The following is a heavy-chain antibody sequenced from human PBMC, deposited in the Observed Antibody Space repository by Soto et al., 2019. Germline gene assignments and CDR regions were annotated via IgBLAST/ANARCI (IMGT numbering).Heavy chain of an antibody. CDR3: ARAYYDFWTSYHYGMDV. V-gene: IGHV4-30-2*01. CDR2: IYQSGST. D-gene: IGHD3-3*01. Sequence: QLQLQESGSGLVKPSQTLSLTCAVSGVSITSDGYSWSWIRQPPGKGLELIGFIYQSGSTYYNPSLKSESTISVDRYKDQFSLKLISVTAADTAVYYCARAYYDFWTSYHYGMDVWGQGTTVTVSS. CDR1: GVSITSDGYS. J-gene: IGHJ6*02.